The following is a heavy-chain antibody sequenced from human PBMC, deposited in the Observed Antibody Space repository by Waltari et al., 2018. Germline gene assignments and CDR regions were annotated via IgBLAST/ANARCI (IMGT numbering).Heavy chain of an antibody. CDR1: GFTFSSST. Sequence: EVQLVESGGGLVKPGGSLRLSCAASGFTFSSSTMTWVRQAPGKGLEWVSSISSSSSYIYYADSVKGRFTISRDNAKNSLYLQMNSLRAEDTAVYYCARAYSSGWLGLDYWGQGTLVTVSS. CDR3: ARAYSSGWLGLDY. D-gene: IGHD6-19*01. V-gene: IGHV3-21*01. J-gene: IGHJ4*02. CDR2: ISSSSSYI.